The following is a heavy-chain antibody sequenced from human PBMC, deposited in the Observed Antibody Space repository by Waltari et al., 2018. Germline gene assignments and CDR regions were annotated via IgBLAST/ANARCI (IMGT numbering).Heavy chain of an antibody. CDR3: ARKIFFYGSGTSGFDP. Sequence: QVQLQQWGAGLLKSSETLSLTCAVYGVSFNDHYWSWDRQSPGKGLEWIGESNHRGNTYYHPSRKGRVHVSFDTSKNQFSLRLHSMTAADTAFYYCARKIFFYGSGTSGFDPWGQGTQVIVSS. CDR2: SNHRGNT. D-gene: IGHD3-10*01. J-gene: IGHJ5*02. V-gene: IGHV4-34*01. CDR1: GVSFNDHY.